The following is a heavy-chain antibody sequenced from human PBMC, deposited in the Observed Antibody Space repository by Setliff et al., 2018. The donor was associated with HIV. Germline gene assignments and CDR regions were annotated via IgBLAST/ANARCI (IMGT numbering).Heavy chain of an antibody. CDR3: AREESSGSYPIDY. J-gene: IGHJ4*02. D-gene: IGHD1-26*01. Sequence: ASVKVSCKASGCTFTSYDINWVRQATGQGLEWMGWMNPNSGNTGYAQKFQGRVTMTRNTSISTAYMELSSLRSEDTAVCYCAREESSGSYPIDYWGQGTLVTVSS. CDR1: GCTFTSYD. V-gene: IGHV1-8*02. CDR2: MNPNSGNT.